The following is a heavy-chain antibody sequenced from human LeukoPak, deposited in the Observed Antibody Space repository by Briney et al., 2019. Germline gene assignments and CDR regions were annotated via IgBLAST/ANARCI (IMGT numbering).Heavy chain of an antibody. CDR1: GFTVSSNY. J-gene: IGHJ6*02. CDR2: IYSGGST. V-gene: IGHV3-53*01. D-gene: IGHD5-18*01. CDR3: AKRGSGYSYLHMDV. Sequence: GGSLRLSCAASGFTVSSNYMSWVRQAPGKGLEWVSVIYSGGSTYYADSVKGRFTISRDNSKSTLYLQMNSLRAEDTAVYYCAKRGSGYSYLHMDVWGQGTTVTVSS.